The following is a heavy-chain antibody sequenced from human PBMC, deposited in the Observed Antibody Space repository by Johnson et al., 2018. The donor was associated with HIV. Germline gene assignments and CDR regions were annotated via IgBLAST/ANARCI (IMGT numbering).Heavy chain of an antibody. D-gene: IGHD4-17*01. CDR2: ISWNSGSI. V-gene: IGHV3-9*01. J-gene: IGHJ3*01. CDR1: GFTFDDYA. CDR3: AKGQYGDYEGSVAFDF. Sequence: VQLVESGGGLIQPGGSLRLSCAASGFTFDDYAMHWVRQAPGKGLEWVSGISWNSGSIGYADSVKGRFTISRDNAKNSLYLQMNMLRAEDTALYYCAKGQYGDYEGSVAFDFWGQGTMVTVSS.